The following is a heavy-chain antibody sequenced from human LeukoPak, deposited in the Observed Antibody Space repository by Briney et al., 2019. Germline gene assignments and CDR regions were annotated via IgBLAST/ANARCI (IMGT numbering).Heavy chain of an antibody. CDR3: ARAPGAFDI. CDR1: GGSISSGSYY. CDR2: IYYTGGT. J-gene: IGHJ3*02. Sequence: NPSETLSLTCTVSGGSISSGSYYWAWLRQHPGQGLEWIGYIYYTGGTHYNPSLKSRLTISVDTSENHFSQKLSSVTAADTAIYFCARAPGAFDIWGQGTMVTVSS. V-gene: IGHV4-31*03.